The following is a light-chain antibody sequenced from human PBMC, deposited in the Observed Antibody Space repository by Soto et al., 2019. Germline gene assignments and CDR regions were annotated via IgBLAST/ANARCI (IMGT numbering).Light chain of an antibody. CDR1: QSVSTY. CDR3: QQRSNWIT. Sequence: EIVLTQSPATLSLSRGERTTLSCRASQSVSTYLAWYQQKPGQAPSLLIYDASNRATGIQARFSGSCSGTYFTLTISSLEPDYFAVDDCQQRSNWITFGQGTRLEIK. J-gene: IGKJ5*01. V-gene: IGKV3-11*01. CDR2: DAS.